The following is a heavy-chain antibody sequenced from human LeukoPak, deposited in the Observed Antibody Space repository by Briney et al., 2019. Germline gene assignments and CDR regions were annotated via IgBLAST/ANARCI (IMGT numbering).Heavy chain of an antibody. V-gene: IGHV1-46*01. J-gene: IGHJ6*02. CDR2: INPSGGST. CDR3: ARGRGATYYDYVWGSYRSVDYGMDV. CDR1: GYTFTSYY. D-gene: IGHD3-16*02. Sequence: ASVKVSCKASGYTFTSYYMHWVRQAPGQGLEWMGIINPSGGSTSYAQKFQGRVTMTRDTSTSTVYMELSSLRSEDTAVYYCARGRGATYYDYVWGSYRSVDYGMDVWGQGTTVTVSS.